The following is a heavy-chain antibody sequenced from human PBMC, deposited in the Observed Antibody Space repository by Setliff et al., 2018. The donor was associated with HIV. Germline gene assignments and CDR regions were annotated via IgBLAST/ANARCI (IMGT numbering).Heavy chain of an antibody. Sequence: GGSLRLSCEASGFTFSTYSMNWVRQAPGKGLEWVAFIRYDGSNKYYADSVKGRFTISRDNSKNTLYLQMNSLRAEETALYYCASPGTYCGGDCYLKYWGQGARVTVS. CDR3: ASPGTYCGGDCYLKY. V-gene: IGHV3-30*02. D-gene: IGHD2-21*02. J-gene: IGHJ4*02. CDR2: IRYDGSNK. CDR1: GFTFSTYS.